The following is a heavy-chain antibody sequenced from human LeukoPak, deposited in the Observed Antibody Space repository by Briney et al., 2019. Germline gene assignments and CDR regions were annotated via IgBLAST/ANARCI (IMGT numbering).Heavy chain of an antibody. Sequence: GGSLRLSCAASGFTFSGSAMHWVRQASGKGLEWVARVRSKDNGYATSYSASVRGRFTISRDDSKNMAYLQMDSLKTEDTAVYFCSRTSDAAWYFDLWGRGTLVTASS. CDR3: SRTSDAAWYFDL. J-gene: IGHJ2*01. V-gene: IGHV3-73*01. CDR2: VRSKDNGYAT. CDR1: GFTFSGSA. D-gene: IGHD3-10*01.